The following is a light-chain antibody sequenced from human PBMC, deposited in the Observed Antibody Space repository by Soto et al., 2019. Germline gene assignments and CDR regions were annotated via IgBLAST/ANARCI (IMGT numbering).Light chain of an antibody. CDR2: GAS. J-gene: IGKJ2*01. CDR1: QSVSSSY. V-gene: IGKV3-20*01. CDR3: HQYGSSPYT. Sequence: EIVLTQSPGTLSLSPGERATLSCRASQSVSSSYLAWYQQKPGQAPRLLIYGASSRATGIPDRLSGSGSGTDFTLSISRMEPEDFAVYYCHQYGSSPYTFGHGTKLEIK.